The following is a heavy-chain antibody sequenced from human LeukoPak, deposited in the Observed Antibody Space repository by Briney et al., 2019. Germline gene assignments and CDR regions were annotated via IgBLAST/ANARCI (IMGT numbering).Heavy chain of an antibody. CDR1: GFTFSSYS. J-gene: IGHJ4*02. V-gene: IGHV3-33*08. D-gene: IGHD2-15*01. Sequence: GGSLRLSCAASGFTFSSYSMNWVRQAPGKGLEWVAGIWYDGSNKYYADSVKGRFTISRDNSETTLFQQMDSLRAEDTAVYYCARSHCSGGSCNRLIDYWGQGILVTVSS. CDR3: ARSHCSGGSCNRLIDY. CDR2: IWYDGSNK.